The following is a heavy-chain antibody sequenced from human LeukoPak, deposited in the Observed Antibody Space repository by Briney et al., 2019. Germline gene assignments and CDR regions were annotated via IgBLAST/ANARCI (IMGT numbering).Heavy chain of an antibody. CDR3: ARARSHSSGWNF. V-gene: IGHV4-34*01. CDR1: GGSFSGYY. CDR2: INHSGST. Sequence: SETLSLTYAVYGGSFSGYYWSWIRQPPGKGLEWIGEINHSGSTNYNPSLKSRVTISVDTSKNQFSLKLSSVTAADTAVYYCARARSHSSGWNFWGQGTLVTVSS. D-gene: IGHD6-19*01. J-gene: IGHJ4*02.